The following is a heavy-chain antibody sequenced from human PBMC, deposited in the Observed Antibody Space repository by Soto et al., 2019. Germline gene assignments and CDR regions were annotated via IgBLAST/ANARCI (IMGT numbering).Heavy chain of an antibody. J-gene: IGHJ2*01. CDR1: GFTFSSYS. Sequence: EVQLVESGGGLVKPGGSLRLSCAASGFTFSSYSMNWVRQAPGKGLEWVSSISSSSSYIYYADSVKGRFTISRDNAKNSLYLQMNSLRAEDTAVYYCARGGQYVYEGWDYWYFDLWGRGTLVTVSS. V-gene: IGHV3-21*01. D-gene: IGHD1-26*01. CDR3: ARGGQYVYEGWDYWYFDL. CDR2: ISSSSSYI.